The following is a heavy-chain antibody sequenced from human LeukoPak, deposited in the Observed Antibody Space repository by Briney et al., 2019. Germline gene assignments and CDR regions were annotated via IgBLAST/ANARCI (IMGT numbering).Heavy chain of an antibody. CDR3: AGIRQLVRYYYYGMDV. CDR1: VYTLTELS. J-gene: IGHJ6*02. Sequence: GASVTVSFKFSVYTLTELSMHWVRQAPGRGLAGVGGFDPEDGETIYAQKFQGRLTMNEDTSTDTAYMELSSLRSEDAAVYYCAGIRQLVRYYYYGMDVWGQGTTVTVSS. D-gene: IGHD6-6*01. CDR2: FDPEDGET. V-gene: IGHV1-24*01.